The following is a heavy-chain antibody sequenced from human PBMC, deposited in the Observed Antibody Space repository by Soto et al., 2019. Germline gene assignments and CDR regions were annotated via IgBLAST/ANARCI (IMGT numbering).Heavy chain of an antibody. J-gene: IGHJ4*02. CDR2: IYYSGTT. V-gene: IGHV4-28*03. CDR3: GRGEIQGLLDY. D-gene: IGHD1-26*01. CDR1: GYSISSSNW. Sequence: SETLSLTCAVSGYSISSSNWWGWIRQPPGKGLEWIGYIYYSGTTYYNPSLKSRVTMSVDTSKNQFSLKLTSVTAVDTAVYYCGRGEIQGLLDYWGQETLDTVSS.